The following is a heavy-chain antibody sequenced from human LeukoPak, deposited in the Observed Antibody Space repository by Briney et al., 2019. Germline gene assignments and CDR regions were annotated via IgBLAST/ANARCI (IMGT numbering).Heavy chain of an antibody. J-gene: IGHJ4*02. Sequence: ASVKVSCKASGYTFTSYGISWVRQAPGQGLEWMGWISAYNGNTNYAQKLQGRVTMTRDMATSTDYMEVSSLKSEDTAVYYCARELRLGELSLNSMDYWGQGTLVTVSS. CDR3: ARELRLGELSLNSMDY. V-gene: IGHV1-18*01. CDR2: ISAYNGNT. CDR1: GYTFTSYG. D-gene: IGHD3-16*02.